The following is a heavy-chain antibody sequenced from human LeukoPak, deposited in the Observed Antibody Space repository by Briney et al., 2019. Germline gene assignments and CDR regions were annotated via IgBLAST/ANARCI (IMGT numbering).Heavy chain of an antibody. J-gene: IGHJ6*03. CDR1: GFTFSNYA. D-gene: IGHD1-26*01. CDR3: ARLQSGTYSYYFFYMDV. V-gene: IGHV3-21*01. CDR2: ITTSSDYM. Sequence: GGSLRLSCAASGFTFSNYAMNWVRQAPGKGLEWVSSITTSSDYMYYADSLRGRFTTPRDNSKNSLFLQMNSLRAEDTAVYFCARLQSGTYSYYFFYMDVWGKGTTVTVSS.